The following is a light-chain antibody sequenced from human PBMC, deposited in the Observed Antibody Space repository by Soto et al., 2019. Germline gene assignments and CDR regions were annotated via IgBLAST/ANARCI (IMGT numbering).Light chain of an antibody. V-gene: IGLV3-21*04. CDR1: NIGSKS. Sequence: SYELTQPPSVSVAPGKTARITCGGNNIGSKSVHWYQQKPGQAPVLVIYYDSDPPSGIPERFSGSNSGNTATLTISRVEAGDEADYYCQVWDSSSDLHVFGTGTKLTVL. J-gene: IGLJ1*01. CDR3: QVWDSSSDLHV. CDR2: YDS.